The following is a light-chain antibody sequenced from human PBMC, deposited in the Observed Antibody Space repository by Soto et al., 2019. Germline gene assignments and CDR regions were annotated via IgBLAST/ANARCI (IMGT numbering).Light chain of an antibody. V-gene: IGKV1-9*01. CDR2: AAS. J-gene: IGKJ1*01. Sequence: DLQMTQSPSTLSASVGDRVTITCRASQGISSYLGWYQQKPGNAPDLLIYAASTLQSGVPSRFSGSGSGTEFTLTISSLQPDDFATYYCQQYNSYSPTFGQGTRWIS. CDR3: QQYNSYSPT. CDR1: QGISSY.